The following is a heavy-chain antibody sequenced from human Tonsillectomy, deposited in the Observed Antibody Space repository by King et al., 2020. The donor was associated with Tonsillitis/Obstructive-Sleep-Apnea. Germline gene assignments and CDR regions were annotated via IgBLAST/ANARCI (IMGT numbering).Heavy chain of an antibody. V-gene: IGHV3-30*18. J-gene: IGHJ4*02. CDR1: GFTFSSYG. D-gene: IGHD6-13*01. Sequence: VQLVESGGGVDQPGRSLRLSCAASGFTFSSYGMHWVRQAPGKGLEWVAIISYDGSKIYYADSVKGRFTISRDNSKNTLYLQMNSLRGEDTAVYYCAKDRSSSWTFDYWGQGTLVTVSS. CDR2: ISYDGSKI. CDR3: AKDRSSSWTFDY.